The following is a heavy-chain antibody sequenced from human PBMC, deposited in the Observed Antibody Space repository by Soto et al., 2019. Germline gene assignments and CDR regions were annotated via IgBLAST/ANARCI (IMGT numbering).Heavy chain of an antibody. Sequence: GGSLRLSCAASGFSFSRYSMHWVRQAPGKGLEWVAVISYDGSNNYYADSVKGRFTISRDNSKNTLYLQMNSLRAEDTAVYYCARDFGSLGATIDYWGQGTLVTVSS. J-gene: IGHJ4*02. CDR2: ISYDGSNN. D-gene: IGHD1-26*01. V-gene: IGHV3-30*03. CDR1: GFSFSRYS. CDR3: ARDFGSLGATIDY.